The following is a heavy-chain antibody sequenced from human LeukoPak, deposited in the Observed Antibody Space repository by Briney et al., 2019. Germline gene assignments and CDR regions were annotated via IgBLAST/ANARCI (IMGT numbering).Heavy chain of an antibody. J-gene: IGHJ6*02. CDR3: ARRSHCMGGSCPPV. CDR2: IYYGGST. Sequence: PSETLSLTCTVSGDSISSSYYYWVWIRQPPGKGLEWIGSIYYGGSTYYNPSLKSRVTISSDTFKKQFSLNLNSVAATDTAVYYCARRSHCMGGSCPPVWGQGTTVTVSS. CDR1: GDSISSSYYY. D-gene: IGHD2-15*01. V-gene: IGHV4-39*01.